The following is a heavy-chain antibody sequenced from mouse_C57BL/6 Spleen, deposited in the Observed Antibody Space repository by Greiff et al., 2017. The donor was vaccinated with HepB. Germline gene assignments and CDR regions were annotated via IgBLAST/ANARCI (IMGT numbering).Heavy chain of an antibody. J-gene: IGHJ4*01. D-gene: IGHD1-1*01. V-gene: IGHV5-17*01. CDR2: ISSGSSTI. Sequence: VQLKESGGGLVKPGGSLKLSCAASGFTFSDYGMHWVRQAPEKGLEWVAYISSGSSTIYYADTVKGRFTISRDNAKNTLFLQMTSLRSEDTAMYYCASNYYGSSYEDAMDYWGQGTSVTVSS. CDR1: GFTFSDYG. CDR3: ASNYYGSSYEDAMDY.